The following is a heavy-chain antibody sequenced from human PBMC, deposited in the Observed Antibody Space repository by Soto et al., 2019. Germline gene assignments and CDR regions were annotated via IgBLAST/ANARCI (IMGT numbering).Heavy chain of an antibody. CDR1: GYTFTSYA. Sequence: QVQLVQSGAEVKKPGASVKVSCKASGYTFTSYAISWVRQAPGQGLEWMGWISAYNGNTNYAQKLQGRVTMTTDTXTSTADMELRSLRSDDAAVYYCATGWFGEFVYYFDYWGQGTLVTVSS. CDR3: ATGWFGEFVYYFDY. V-gene: IGHV1-18*01. J-gene: IGHJ4*02. CDR2: ISAYNGNT. D-gene: IGHD3-10*01.